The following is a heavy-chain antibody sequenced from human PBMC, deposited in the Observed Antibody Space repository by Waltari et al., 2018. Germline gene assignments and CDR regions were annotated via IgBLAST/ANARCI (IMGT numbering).Heavy chain of an antibody. CDR1: GGTFNRLD. Sequence: VQLVQSGAEVKKPGSSVKVSCKASGGTFNRLDLSWVRQAPGQGLEWMGRIIPIFGPANYAQKFQGRVTIIADESTSTAYMELSSLRSEDTAIYYRARDLTGIRDFWGQGTTVTVSS. CDR3: ARDLTGIRDF. CDR2: IIPIFGPA. V-gene: IGHV1-69*18. D-gene: IGHD1-20*01. J-gene: IGHJ6*02.